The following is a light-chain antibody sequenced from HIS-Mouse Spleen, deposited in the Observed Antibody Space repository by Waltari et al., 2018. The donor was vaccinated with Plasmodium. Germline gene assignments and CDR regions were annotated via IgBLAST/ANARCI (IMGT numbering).Light chain of an antibody. CDR2: VAS. Sequence: EIVMTQSPATLSVSPGERATLSCRASQSVSSNLAWYQQKPGQAPRLLIYVASTRATGIPARFRGSGAGTEFTLTNSSLQSEDCAVYYCQQYNNWSFTFGPGTKVDIK. V-gene: IGKV3-15*01. J-gene: IGKJ3*01. CDR3: QQYNNWSFT. CDR1: QSVSSN.